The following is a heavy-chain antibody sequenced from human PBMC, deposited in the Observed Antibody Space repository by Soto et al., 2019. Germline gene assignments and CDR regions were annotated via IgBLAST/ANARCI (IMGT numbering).Heavy chain of an antibody. CDR2: IYYSGST. J-gene: IGHJ5*02. CDR3: ARDRYSSGWYWFDP. V-gene: IGHV4-59*01. D-gene: IGHD6-19*01. CDR1: GGSISGYY. Sequence: PSETLSLTCTVSGGSISGYYWSWIRQPPGKGLEWIGYIYYSGSTNYNPSLKSRVTISVDTSKNQFSLKLSSVTAADTAVYYCARDRYSSGWYWFDPWGQGTLVTVSS.